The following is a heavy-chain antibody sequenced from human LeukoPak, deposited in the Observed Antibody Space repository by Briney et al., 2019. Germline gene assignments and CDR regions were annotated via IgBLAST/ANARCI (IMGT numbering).Heavy chain of an antibody. CDR1: GGSISSSSYY. CDR3: ARGLYNYYDSSGYLLIDY. D-gene: IGHD3-22*01. J-gene: IGHJ4*02. V-gene: IGHV4-39*07. CDR2: IYYSGST. Sequence: SETLSLTCTVSGGSISSSSYYWGWIRQPPGKGLEWIGSIYYSGSTYYNPSLKSRVTISVDTTKNQFSLKLSSVTAADTAVYYYARGLYNYYDSSGYLLIDYWGQGTLVTVSS.